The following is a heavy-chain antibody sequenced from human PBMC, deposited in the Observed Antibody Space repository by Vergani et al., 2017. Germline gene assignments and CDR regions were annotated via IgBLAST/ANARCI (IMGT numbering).Heavy chain of an antibody. Sequence: QVQLVESGGGVVQPGRSLRLSCAASGFTFSSYAMHWVRQAPGKGLEWVAVISYDGSNKYYADSVKGRFTICRDNSKNTLYLQMNSLRAEDTAVYYCARYSLAEQQLVEPSIDYWGQGTLVTVSS. J-gene: IGHJ4*02. D-gene: IGHD6-13*01. CDR1: GFTFSSYA. CDR3: ARYSLAEQQLVEPSIDY. V-gene: IGHV3-30-3*01. CDR2: ISYDGSNK.